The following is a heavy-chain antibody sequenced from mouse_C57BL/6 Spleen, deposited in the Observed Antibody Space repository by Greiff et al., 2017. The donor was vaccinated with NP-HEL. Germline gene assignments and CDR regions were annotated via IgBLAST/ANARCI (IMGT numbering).Heavy chain of an antibody. V-gene: IGHV3-6*01. CDR3: ARSSSCAMDY. CDR2: ISYDGSN. D-gene: IGHD1-1*01. J-gene: IGHJ4*01. CDR1: GYSITSGYY. Sequence: ESGPGLVKPSQSLSLTCSVTGYSITSGYYWNWIRQFPGNKLEWMGYISYDGSNNYNPSLKNLISITRDTSKNQLFLKLKSVTTEDTATYYCARSSSCAMDYWGQGTSVTVSA.